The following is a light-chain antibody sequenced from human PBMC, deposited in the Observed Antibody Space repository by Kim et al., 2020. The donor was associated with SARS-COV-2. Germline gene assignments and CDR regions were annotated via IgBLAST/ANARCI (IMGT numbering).Light chain of an antibody. CDR1: HTISNY. V-gene: IGKV1-39*01. CDR2: AAS. CDR3: QQSYSIQWT. J-gene: IGKJ1*01. Sequence: PSVGDRVTITCRAGHTISNYLNWYQQKPGKAPNLLIYAASSLQSGVPSRFSGSGSGTYFTLTISSLQPEDVATYYCQQSYSIQWTFGQGTKVDIK.